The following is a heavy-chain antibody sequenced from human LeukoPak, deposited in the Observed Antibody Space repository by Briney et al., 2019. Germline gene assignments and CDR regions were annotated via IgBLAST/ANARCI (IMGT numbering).Heavy chain of an antibody. CDR2: MNPNSGNT. CDR1: GYTFTSYD. CDR3: ARDEVLLTI. V-gene: IGHV1-8*03. J-gene: IGHJ3*02. D-gene: IGHD3-10*01. Sequence: ASVKVSCKASGYTFTSYDINWVRQATGQGLEWMGWMNPNSGNTGYAQKFQGRVTITRNTSISTAYMELRSLRSDDTAVYYCARDEVLLTIWGQGTMVTVSS.